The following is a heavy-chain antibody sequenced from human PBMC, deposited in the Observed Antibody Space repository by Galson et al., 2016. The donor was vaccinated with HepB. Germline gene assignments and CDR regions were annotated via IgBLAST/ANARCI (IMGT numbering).Heavy chain of an antibody. J-gene: IGHJ4*02. V-gene: IGHV3-7*01. Sequence: SLRLSCAVSGFTFSDYWMAWVRQAPGKGLEWVANIKEDGSKREYMDSVEGRFTISIGNAKNSLYLQMNSQRAKDTAISYCARDDGDGFDAWGQGTLVTVS. CDR1: GFTFSDYW. CDR3: ARDDGDGFDA. CDR2: IKEDGSKR. D-gene: IGHD4-17*01.